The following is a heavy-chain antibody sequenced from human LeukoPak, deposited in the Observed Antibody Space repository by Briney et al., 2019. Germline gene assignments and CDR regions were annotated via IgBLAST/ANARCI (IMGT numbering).Heavy chain of an antibody. CDR3: ARERDSSGFETY. D-gene: IGHD6-19*01. J-gene: IGHJ4*02. CDR2: IYSGGST. CDR1: GFTFDSYV. Sequence: PGGSLRLSCAASGFTFDSYVMSWVRQAPGKGLEWVSVIYSGGSTYYADSVKGRFTISRDNSKNTLYLQMNSLRAEDTAVYYCARERDSSGFETYWGQGTLVTVSS. V-gene: IGHV3-53*01.